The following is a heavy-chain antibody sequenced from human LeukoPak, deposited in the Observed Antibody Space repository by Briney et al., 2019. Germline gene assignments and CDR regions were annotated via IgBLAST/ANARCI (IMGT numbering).Heavy chain of an antibody. J-gene: IGHJ6*03. V-gene: IGHV3-20*01. CDR3: ARGVYSSYHYYYMDV. CDR1: GFTFDDYG. CDR2: INWNGGST. D-gene: IGHD6-13*01. Sequence: GGSLRLSCAASGFTFDDYGMSWVRQAPGKGLEWVSGINWNGGSTGYADSVKGRFTISRDNAKNSLYLQMNSLRAEDTALYHCARGVYSSYHYYYMDVWGKGTTVTVSS.